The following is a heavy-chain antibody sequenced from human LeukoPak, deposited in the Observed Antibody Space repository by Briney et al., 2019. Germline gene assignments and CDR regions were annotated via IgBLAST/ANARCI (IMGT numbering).Heavy chain of an antibody. J-gene: IGHJ3*02. V-gene: IGHV3-15*01. D-gene: IGHD3-22*01. Sequence: GGSLRLSCAASGFTFSNAWMSWVRQAPGKGLEWVASIKRKTDGGTTDYVAPVKGRFTISRDDSKNTLYLQMNSLKTEDTAVYYCTTSITMIVVARGAFDIWGQGTMVTVSS. CDR2: IKRKTDGGTT. CDR1: GFTFSNAW. CDR3: TTSITMIVVARGAFDI.